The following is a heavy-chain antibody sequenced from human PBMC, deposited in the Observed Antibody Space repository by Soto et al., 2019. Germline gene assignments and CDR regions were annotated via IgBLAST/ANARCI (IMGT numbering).Heavy chain of an antibody. V-gene: IGHV3-21*01. CDR3: ARDRIRYGMDV. D-gene: IGHD2-15*01. CDR1: GFTFSSYA. CDR2: ISGSSSYI. J-gene: IGHJ6*02. Sequence: PGGSLRLSCAASGFTFSSYAMSWVRQAPGKGLEWVSSISGSSSYIYYADSVKGRFTISRDNAKNSLYLQMNSLRAEDTAVYYCARDRIRYGMDVWGQGTTVTVSS.